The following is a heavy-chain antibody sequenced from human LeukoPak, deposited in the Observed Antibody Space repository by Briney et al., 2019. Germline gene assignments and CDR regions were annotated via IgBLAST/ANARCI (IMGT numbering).Heavy chain of an antibody. Sequence: SETLSLTCTVSGGSISSSSYYWGWIRQPPGKGLEWIGSIYYSGSTYYNPSLKSRVTISVDTSKNQFSLKLSSVTVADTAVYYCARRGGDDSSGYYYHAFDIWGQGTMVTVSS. CDR1: GGSISSSSYY. V-gene: IGHV4-39*01. D-gene: IGHD3-22*01. J-gene: IGHJ3*02. CDR2: IYYSGST. CDR3: ARRGGDDSSGYYYHAFDI.